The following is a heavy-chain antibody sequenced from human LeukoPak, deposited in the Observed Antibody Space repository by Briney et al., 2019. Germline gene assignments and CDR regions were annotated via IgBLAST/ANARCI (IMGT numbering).Heavy chain of an antibody. J-gene: IGHJ4*02. Sequence: GGSLRLSCAASGGPFSSLAMSWVRQAPGKGLEWVSGLTGSGSRTYYADSVKGRFTISRDNSKSTLFLQMHSLRAEDTAMYYCAMTLAGVLDSFDSWGQGTLVTVSS. V-gene: IGHV3-23*01. CDR3: AMTLAGVLDSFDS. CDR1: GGPFSSLA. D-gene: IGHD1-1*01. CDR2: LTGSGSRT.